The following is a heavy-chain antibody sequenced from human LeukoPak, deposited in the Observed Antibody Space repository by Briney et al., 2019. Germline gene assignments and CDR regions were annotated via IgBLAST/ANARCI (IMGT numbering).Heavy chain of an antibody. CDR1: GGTFNSYG. CDR3: AREWILGRGGTIRGASWFDP. V-gene: IGHV1-69*04. J-gene: IGHJ5*02. CDR2: IVPILGVV. Sequence: ASVKVSCKASGGTFNSYGVTWVRQAPGQGLEWMGRIVPILGVVNNVQKFQGRVTITADNSTGTAYLELSSLKSDDTAMYYCAREWILGRGGTIRGASWFDPWGQGTLVTVSS. D-gene: IGHD3-16*01.